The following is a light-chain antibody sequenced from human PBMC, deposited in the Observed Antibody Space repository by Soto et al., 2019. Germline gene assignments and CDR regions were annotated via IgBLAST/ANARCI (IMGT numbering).Light chain of an antibody. J-gene: IGKJ1*01. Sequence: DLQMTQSPSSLSASVGDRVTIACRASQSISNYLNWYQQKPGKAPKLLIYAASSLQSGVPSRFSGSGSGTDFTLSISNLQPEDFAAYYCQQTYSSVGAFGQGTKV. V-gene: IGKV1-39*01. CDR2: AAS. CDR1: QSISNY. CDR3: QQTYSSVGA.